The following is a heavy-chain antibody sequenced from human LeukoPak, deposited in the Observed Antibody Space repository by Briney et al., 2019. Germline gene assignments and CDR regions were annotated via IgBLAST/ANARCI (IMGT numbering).Heavy chain of an antibody. V-gene: IGHV1-18*01. CDR2: ISAYNGNT. J-gene: IGHJ5*02. Sequence: ASVKVSCKASGYTFTSYGISWVRQAPGQGLEWMGWISAYNGNTNYAQKLQGRVTMTTDTSTSTAYMELRSLRSDDTAVYYCARDRLCTNGVCYTAWFDPWGQGTLVTVSS. D-gene: IGHD2-8*01. CDR3: ARDRLCTNGVCYTAWFDP. CDR1: GYTFTSYG.